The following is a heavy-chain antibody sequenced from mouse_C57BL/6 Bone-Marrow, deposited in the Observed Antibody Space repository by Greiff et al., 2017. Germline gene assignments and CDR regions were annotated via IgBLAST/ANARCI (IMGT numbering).Heavy chain of an antibody. Sequence: EVQRVESGPELVKPGASVKMSCKASGYTFTDYNMHWVKQSHGKSLEWIGYINPNNGGTSYNQKFKGKATLTVNKSSSTAYMELRSLTSEDSAVYYCASPLYGNYPAWLAYWGQGTLVTVSA. J-gene: IGHJ3*01. V-gene: IGHV1-22*01. CDR1: GYTFTDYN. CDR3: ASPLYGNYPAWLAY. CDR2: INPNNGGT. D-gene: IGHD2-1*01.